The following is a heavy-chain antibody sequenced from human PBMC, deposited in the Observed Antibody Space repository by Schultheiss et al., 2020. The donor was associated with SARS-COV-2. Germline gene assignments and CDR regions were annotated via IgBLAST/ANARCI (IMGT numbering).Heavy chain of an antibody. CDR2: IYHSGST. V-gene: IGHV4-34*01. CDR3: ARLTQWLVLWYFDL. D-gene: IGHD6-19*01. J-gene: IGHJ2*01. CDR1: GGSFSGYY. Sequence: GSLRLSCAVYGGSFSGYYWSWIRQPPGKGLEWIGYIYHSGSTYYNPSLKSRVTISVDRSKSQFSLKLSSVTAADTAVYYCARLTQWLVLWYFDLWGRGTLVTVSS.